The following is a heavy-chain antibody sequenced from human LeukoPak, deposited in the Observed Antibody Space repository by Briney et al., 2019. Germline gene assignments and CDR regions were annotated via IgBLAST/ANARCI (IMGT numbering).Heavy chain of an antibody. Sequence: GSSVKVSCKASGGTFSSYAISWVRQAPGQGLEWMGRIIPIFGTANYAQKFQGRVTITTDESTSTAYMELSSLRSEDTAVYYYARVTAAAFDYWGQGTLVTVSS. CDR2: IIPIFGTA. CDR3: ARVTAAAFDY. CDR1: GGTFSSYA. J-gene: IGHJ4*02. D-gene: IGHD2-15*01. V-gene: IGHV1-69*05.